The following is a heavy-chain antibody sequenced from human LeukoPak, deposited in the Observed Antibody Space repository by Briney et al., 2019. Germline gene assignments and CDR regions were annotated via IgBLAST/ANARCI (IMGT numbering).Heavy chain of an antibody. Sequence: SETLSLTCAVYGGSFSGYYWSWIRQPPGKGLEWIGEINHSGSTNYNPSLKSRVTISVDTSKNQFSLKLSSVTAADTAVYYCARRYSSSRYWYYFDYWGQGTLVTVSS. D-gene: IGHD6-13*01. V-gene: IGHV4-34*01. CDR3: ARRYSSSRYWYYFDY. J-gene: IGHJ4*02. CDR1: GGSFSGYY. CDR2: INHSGST.